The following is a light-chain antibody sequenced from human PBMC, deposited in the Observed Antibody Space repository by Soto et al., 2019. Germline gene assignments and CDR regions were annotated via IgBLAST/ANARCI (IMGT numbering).Light chain of an antibody. CDR1: SSDVGGYNY. J-gene: IGLJ1*01. CDR2: DVS. V-gene: IGLV2-14*03. Sequence: PAARERFSVAAVTISLKRTSSDVGGYNYVSWYQHHPGKAPKLIIYDVSNRPSGVSIRFSGSKSDNTASLTISGLQPEDEADYHCSSYTTSNTRQIVFGTGTKVTVL. CDR3: SSYTTSNTRQIV.